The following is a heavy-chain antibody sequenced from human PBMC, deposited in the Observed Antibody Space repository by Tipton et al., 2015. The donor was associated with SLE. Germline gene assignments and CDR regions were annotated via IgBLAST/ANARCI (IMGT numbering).Heavy chain of an antibody. V-gene: IGHV3-66*02. CDR3: AKEWSTVTTFSVGY. CDR1: GFTVSSNY. D-gene: IGHD4-17*01. Sequence: GSLRLSCAASGFTVSSNYMSWVRQAPGKGLEWVSVIYSGGSTYYADSVKGRFTISRDNSKNTLYLQMNSLRAEDTAVYYCAKEWSTVTTFSVGYWGQGTLVTVSS. CDR2: IYSGGST. J-gene: IGHJ4*02.